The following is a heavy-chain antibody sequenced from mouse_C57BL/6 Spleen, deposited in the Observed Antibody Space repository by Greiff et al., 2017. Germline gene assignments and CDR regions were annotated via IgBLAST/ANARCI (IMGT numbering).Heavy chain of an antibody. J-gene: IGHJ4*01. Sequence: VQLQQSGAELARPGASVKLSCKASGYTFTSYGISWVKQRTGQGLEWIGEIYPRSGNTYYNEKFKGKATLTADKSSSTAYMELRSLTSEDSAVYFGAREEPYAMDYWGQGTSVSVSS. CDR3: AREEPYAMDY. CDR2: IYPRSGNT. CDR1: GYTFTSYG. V-gene: IGHV1-81*01.